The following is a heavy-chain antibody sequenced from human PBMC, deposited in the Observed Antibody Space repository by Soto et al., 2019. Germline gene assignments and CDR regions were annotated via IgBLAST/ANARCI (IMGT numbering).Heavy chain of an antibody. Sequence: LRLSCAASGFTFSDYYMSWIRRAPGKGLEWVSYISSSDSIIYYSDSVKGRFIISRDNAKNSLYLQMNSLRAEDTAVYYCARDLGYYDSSGYFDYWGQGTLVTVSS. CDR3: ARDLGYYDSSGYFDY. CDR1: GFTFSDYY. CDR2: ISSSDSII. V-gene: IGHV3-11*01. D-gene: IGHD3-22*01. J-gene: IGHJ4*02.